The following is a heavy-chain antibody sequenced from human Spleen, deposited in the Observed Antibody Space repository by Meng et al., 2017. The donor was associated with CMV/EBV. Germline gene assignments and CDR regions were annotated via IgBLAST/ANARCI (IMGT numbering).Heavy chain of an antibody. CDR3: ARDGGPHTIFGVIINHYGLDV. D-gene: IGHD3-3*01. CDR1: GYSFNSYG. J-gene: IGHJ6*02. CDR2: ISGYNGKT. V-gene: IGHV1-18*01. Sequence: ASVKVSCKASGYSFNSYGINWARQAPGQGPEWMGWISGYNGKTKYAQKFQGRVTMTTDTSTSTVYMELRSLRSDDTAIYYCARDGGPHTIFGVIINHYGLDVWGQGTTVTVSS.